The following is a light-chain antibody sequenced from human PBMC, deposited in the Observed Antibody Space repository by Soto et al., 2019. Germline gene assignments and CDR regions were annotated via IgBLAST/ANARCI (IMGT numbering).Light chain of an antibody. V-gene: IGKV1-5*03. Sequence: DIQMTQSPSTLSSSVLDRVTITCRASQSIDTWLAWHQQKPGRAPKLLISKASSLESGVPSRFSGSGSGTDFTLTIRGLEPDEFEIYYCKQYNSYRACGQGTKVDIK. CDR3: KQYNSYRA. CDR1: QSIDTW. J-gene: IGKJ1*01. CDR2: KAS.